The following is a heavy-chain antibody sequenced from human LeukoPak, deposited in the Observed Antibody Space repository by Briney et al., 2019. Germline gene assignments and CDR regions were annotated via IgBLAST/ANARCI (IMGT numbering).Heavy chain of an antibody. Sequence: PSETLSLACTVSGGSISSYYWSWIRQPAGKGLEWIGRIYTSGSTNYSPSLKSRVTISVDTSKNQFSLKLSSVTAADTAVYYCARDMGQQRTVRFDPWGQGTLVTVSS. D-gene: IGHD6-13*01. V-gene: IGHV4-4*07. CDR3: ARDMGQQRTVRFDP. J-gene: IGHJ5*02. CDR2: IYTSGST. CDR1: GGSISSYY.